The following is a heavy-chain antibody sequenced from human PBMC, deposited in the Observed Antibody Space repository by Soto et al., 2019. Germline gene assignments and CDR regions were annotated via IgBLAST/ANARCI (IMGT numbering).Heavy chain of an antibody. CDR2: INPSGGST. J-gene: IGHJ4*02. CDR1: GYTFTSYY. Sequence: ASVKVSCKASGYTFTSYYMHWVRQAPGQGLEWMGIINPSGGSTSYAQKFQGRVTISVDTSKNQFSLKLSSVTAADTAVYYCARHPGYDILTPPQYYFDYWGQGTLVTVSS. V-gene: IGHV1-46*01. D-gene: IGHD3-9*01. CDR3: ARHPGYDILTPPQYYFDY.